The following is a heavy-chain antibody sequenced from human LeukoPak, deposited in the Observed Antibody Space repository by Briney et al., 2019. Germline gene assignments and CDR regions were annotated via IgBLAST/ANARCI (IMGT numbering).Heavy chain of an antibody. V-gene: IGHV3-30*02. CDR3: AKARELVPAASGKYYFDY. D-gene: IGHD2-2*01. CDR2: IRYDGSNK. CDR1: GFTFSSYG. Sequence: GGSLRLSCAASGFTFSSYGMHWVRQAPGKGLEWVAFIRYDGSNKYYADSVKGRFTISRDNSKNTLYLQMNSLRAEDMAVYYCAKARELVPAASGKYYFDYWGQGTLVTVSS. J-gene: IGHJ4*02.